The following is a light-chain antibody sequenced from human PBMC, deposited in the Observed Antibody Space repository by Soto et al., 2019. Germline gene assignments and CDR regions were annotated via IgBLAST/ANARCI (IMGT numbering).Light chain of an antibody. CDR2: SVS. V-gene: IGLV2-14*03. J-gene: IGLJ1*01. Sequence: QSALTQPASVSGSPGQSIAISCTGTSSDVGAYNYVSWYQHHPGKAPELIIYSVSHRPSGVSDRFSGSKSGNTASLTISGLQAEDEADYYCCSSTGSDIHYVFGAGTKVTVL. CDR1: SSDVGAYNY. CDR3: CSSTGSDIHYV.